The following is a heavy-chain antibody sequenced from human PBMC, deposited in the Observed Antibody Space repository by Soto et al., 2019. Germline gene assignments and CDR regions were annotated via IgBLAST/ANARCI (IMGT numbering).Heavy chain of an antibody. CDR3: SRRYGSAIDY. CDR2: IYYSGST. V-gene: IGHV4-30-4*01. J-gene: IGHJ4*02. CDR1: GGSISSGDYY. D-gene: IGHD1-26*01. Sequence: PSETLPLTCTVSGGSISSGDYYWSWIRQPPGKGLEWIGYIYYSGSTYYNPSLKSRVTISVDTSKNQFSLKLSSVTAADTAVYNFSRRYGSAIDYWGQGTLVTVSS.